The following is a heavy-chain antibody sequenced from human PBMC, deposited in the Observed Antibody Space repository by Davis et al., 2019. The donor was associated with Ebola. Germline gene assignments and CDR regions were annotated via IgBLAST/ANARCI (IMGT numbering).Heavy chain of an antibody. V-gene: IGHV3-33*01. CDR1: GFTFSSYG. J-gene: IGHJ6*03. CDR3: ARGRMEYCSSTSCYTWGVFYYYYYMDV. Sequence: PGGSLRLSCAASGFTFSSYGMHWVRQAPGKGLEWVAVIWYDGSNKYYADSVKGRFTISRDNSKNTLYLQMNSLRAEDTAVYYCARGRMEYCSSTSCYTWGVFYYYYYMDVWGKGTTVTVSS. CDR2: IWYDGSNK. D-gene: IGHD2-2*02.